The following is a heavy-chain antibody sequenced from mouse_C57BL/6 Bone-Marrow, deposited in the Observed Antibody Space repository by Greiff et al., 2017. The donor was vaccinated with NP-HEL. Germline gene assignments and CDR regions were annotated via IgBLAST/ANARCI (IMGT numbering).Heavy chain of an antibody. D-gene: IGHD1-1*01. V-gene: IGHV8-8*01. Sequence: QVTLKESGPGILQPSQTLSLTCSFSGFSLSTFGMGVGWIRQPSGKGLVWLAHIWWDDDKYYNPALKSRLTISKDTSKHQVFLKIANVDTADTATYYGARIPYYYGRDWFAYWGQGTLVTVSA. CDR2: IWWDDDK. J-gene: IGHJ3*01. CDR3: ARIPYYYGRDWFAY. CDR1: GFSLSTFGMG.